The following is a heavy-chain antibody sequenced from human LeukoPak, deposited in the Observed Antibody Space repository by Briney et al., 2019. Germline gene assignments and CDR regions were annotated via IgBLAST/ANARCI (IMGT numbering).Heavy chain of an antibody. CDR2: ISSSGGST. V-gene: IGHV3-11*04. J-gene: IGHJ4*02. CDR3: AKELKLTPFDY. CDR1: GFTLSDYY. Sequence: GGSLRLSCEASGFTLSDYYMSWIRQAPGKGLEWISYISSSGGSTYYPDSVKGRFTISRDNAKNSLYLQMNSLRAEDTAVYYCAKELKLTPFDYWGQGTLVAVSS. D-gene: IGHD3-10*01.